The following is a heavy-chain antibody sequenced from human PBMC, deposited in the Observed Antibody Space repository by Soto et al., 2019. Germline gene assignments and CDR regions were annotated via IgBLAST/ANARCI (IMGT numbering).Heavy chain of an antibody. CDR1: GFTFSSYW. D-gene: IGHD2-15*01. CDR3: VRTSLVVAAATREDY. V-gene: IGHV3-74*01. Sequence: VQLVESGGGLVQPGGSLRRSCAASGFTFSSYWMHWVRQAPGKGLVWVSRINSDGSSTSYADSVKGRFTISRDNAKNTLYLQMNSLRAEDTAVYYCVRTSLVVAAATREDYWGQGTLVTVSS. CDR2: INSDGSST. J-gene: IGHJ4*02.